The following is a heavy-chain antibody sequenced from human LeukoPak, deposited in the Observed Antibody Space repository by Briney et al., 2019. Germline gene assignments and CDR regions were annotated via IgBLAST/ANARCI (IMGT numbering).Heavy chain of an antibody. CDR3: ARDLHLVEPLVNFDY. D-gene: IGHD2-2*01. CDR1: GYTFTGYY. V-gene: IGHV1-18*04. Sequence: ASVKVSCKASGYTFTGYYMHWVRQAPGQGLEWMGWISADNGNTNYAQKFQGRVTVTTDTSTSTAYMEMRSLRSDDTAVYYCARDLHLVEPLVNFDYWGQGTLVTVSS. CDR2: ISADNGNT. J-gene: IGHJ4*02.